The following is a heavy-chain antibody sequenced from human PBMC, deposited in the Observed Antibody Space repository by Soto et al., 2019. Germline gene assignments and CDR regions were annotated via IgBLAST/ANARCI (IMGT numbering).Heavy chain of an antibody. CDR2: IGSKGQNYAT. D-gene: IGHD1-26*01. CDR3: TKYSGTSSAPAA. Sequence: EVQLVESGGGLVQPGGSLKLSCAASGFSFSDSAMHWVRQASGKGLEWVGRIGSKGQNYATTYAASVKGRFFISTDESKDTAHLQMNSLKTEDTAVYYCTKYSGTSSAPAALGQGTLVTVSS. J-gene: IGHJ5*02. V-gene: IGHV3-73*02. CDR1: GFSFSDSA.